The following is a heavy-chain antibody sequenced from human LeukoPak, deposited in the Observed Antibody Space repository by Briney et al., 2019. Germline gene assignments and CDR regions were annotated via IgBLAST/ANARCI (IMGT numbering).Heavy chain of an antibody. CDR3: AHRSVSMPRGFFVH. D-gene: IGHD2/OR15-2a*01. CDR2: VYGNNEK. Sequence: SGATLVKPSRTRTLTCTFSGFSLSTTDRGVGGIRQPPAKGLKWRAVVYGNNEKSYSPSLKSRITLAKDTSKMQVVLRMTNLDPADTGAYSCAHRSVSMPRGFFVHWGQGTLVTVSS. CDR1: GFSLSTTDRG. V-gene: IGHV2-5*01. J-gene: IGHJ4*02.